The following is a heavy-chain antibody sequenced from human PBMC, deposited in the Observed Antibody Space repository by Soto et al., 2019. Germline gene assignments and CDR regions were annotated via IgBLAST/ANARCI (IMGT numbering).Heavy chain of an antibody. D-gene: IGHD5-18*01. J-gene: IGHJ3*02. Sequence: SETLSLTCAVYGGSFSGYYWSWIRQPPGKGLEWIGEINHSGSTNYNPSLKSRVTISVDTSKNQFSLKLSSVTAADTAVYYCASGYSHDAFDIWGQGTMVTVSS. CDR2: INHSGST. CDR1: GGSFSGYY. CDR3: ASGYSHDAFDI. V-gene: IGHV4-34*01.